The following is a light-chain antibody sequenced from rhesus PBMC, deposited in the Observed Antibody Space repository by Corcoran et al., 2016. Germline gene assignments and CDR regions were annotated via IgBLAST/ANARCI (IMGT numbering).Light chain of an antibody. CDR1: QGISSW. Sequence: DIQMTQSPSSLSASVGDKVTITCRASQGISSWLAWYQQKPGKAPNLLIYKATSLQSGVPSRFSGSGAGTDFTLTISSLQPEDFATYYCLQYSSSPLTFGGGTKVDLK. CDR2: KAT. J-gene: IGKJ4*01. CDR3: LQYSSSPLT. V-gene: IGKV1-22*01.